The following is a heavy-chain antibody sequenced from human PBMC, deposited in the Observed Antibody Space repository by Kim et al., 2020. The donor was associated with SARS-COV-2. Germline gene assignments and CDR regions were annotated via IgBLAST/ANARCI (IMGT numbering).Heavy chain of an antibody. CDR3: ARDGYCSSTSCYVYYYDSSVYYGLDY. D-gene: IGHD3-22*01. Sequence: GGSLRLSCAASGFTFSSYSMNWVRQAPGKGLEWVSSISSSSSYIYYADSVKGRFTISRDNAKNSLYLQMNSLRAEDTAVYYCARDGYCSSTSCYVYYYDSSVYYGLDYWGQGTLVTVSS. J-gene: IGHJ4*02. V-gene: IGHV3-21*01. CDR2: ISSSSSYI. CDR1: GFTFSSYS.